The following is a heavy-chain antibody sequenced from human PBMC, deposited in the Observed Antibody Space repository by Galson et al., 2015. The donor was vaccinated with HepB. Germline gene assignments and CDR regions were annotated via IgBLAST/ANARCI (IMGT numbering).Heavy chain of an antibody. CDR3: ARPLSRGAYDI. Sequence: SVKVSCKASGYILTSHDISWVRQAPGQGLEWMGWTSAYNGNSNYARKLQGRVTMTTDRSTSTAYLELRSLRSDDTAVYYCARPLSRGAYDIWGQGTMVTVSS. J-gene: IGHJ3*02. CDR2: TSAYNGNS. CDR1: GYILTSHD. V-gene: IGHV1-18*01. D-gene: IGHD3-16*01.